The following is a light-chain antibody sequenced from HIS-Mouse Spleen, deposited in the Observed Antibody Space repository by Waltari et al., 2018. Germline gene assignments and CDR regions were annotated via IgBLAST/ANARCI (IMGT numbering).Light chain of an antibody. Sequence: SPGQSITISCTGTSSDVGSYNLVSWYQQHPGKAPKLMIYEGSKRPSGVSNRFSGSKSGNTASLTISGLQAEDEADYYCCSYAVSSTWVFGGGTKLTVL. CDR1: SSDVGSYNL. J-gene: IGLJ3*02. V-gene: IGLV2-23*01. CDR2: EGS. CDR3: CSYAVSSTWV.